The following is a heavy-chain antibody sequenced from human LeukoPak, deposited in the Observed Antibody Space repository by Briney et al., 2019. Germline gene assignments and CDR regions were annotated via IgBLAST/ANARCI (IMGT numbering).Heavy chain of an antibody. CDR1: GGSISSHY. CDR2: MYYSGST. J-gene: IGHJ6*04. V-gene: IGHV4-59*08. CDR3: GGLYVGPSYWGLEF. Sequence: SETLSLTCTVSGGSISSHYWTWLRQPPGKGLEWIGYMYYSGSTNSNPSLKSRVTMSADTSKNQFSLKLSSVTAAATAVYYLGGLYVGPSYWGLEFGAKGTRVTVSS. D-gene: IGHD3-16*01.